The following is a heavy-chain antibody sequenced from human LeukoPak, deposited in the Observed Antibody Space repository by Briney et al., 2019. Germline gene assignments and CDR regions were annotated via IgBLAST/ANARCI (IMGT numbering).Heavy chain of an antibody. CDR1: GYTFTSYA. CDR3: ARAVVGATPPIDY. V-gene: IGHV1-18*01. J-gene: IGHJ4*02. D-gene: IGHD1-26*01. Sequence: ASVKVSCKASGYTFTSYAMSWVRQAPGQGLEWMGWISAYNGNTNYAQKPQGRVTMTTDTSTSTAYMELRSLRSGDTAVYYCARAVVGATPPIDYWGQGTLVTVSS. CDR2: ISAYNGNT.